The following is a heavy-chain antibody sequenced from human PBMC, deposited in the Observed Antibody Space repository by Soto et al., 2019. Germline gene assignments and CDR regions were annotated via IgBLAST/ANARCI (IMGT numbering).Heavy chain of an antibody. CDR3: AAGYCSGGSCYTAFDY. CDR1: GFTFSSYG. CDR2: IWYDGSNK. J-gene: IGHJ4*02. V-gene: IGHV3-33*01. D-gene: IGHD2-15*01. Sequence: PGGSLRLSCAASGFTFSSYGMHWVRQAPGKGLEWVAVIWYDGSNKYYADSVKGRFTISRDNSKSTLYLQMNSLRAEDTAVYYCAAGYCSGGSCYTAFDYWGQGTLVTVSS.